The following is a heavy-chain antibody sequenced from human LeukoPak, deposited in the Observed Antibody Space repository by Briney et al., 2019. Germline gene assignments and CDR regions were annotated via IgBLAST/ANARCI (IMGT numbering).Heavy chain of an antibody. CDR3: ARDPYGYPFDY. V-gene: IGHV3-48*04. CDR2: IGRSSGTI. J-gene: IGHJ4*02. CDR1: GFTFSNYP. Sequence: GGSLRLSCAASGFTFSNYPMNWVRQAPGKGLEWVSYIGRSSGTIYYADSVKGRFTISRDNAKNSLYLQMNSLRAEDTAVYYCARDPYGYPFDYWGQGTLVTVSS. D-gene: IGHD5-18*01.